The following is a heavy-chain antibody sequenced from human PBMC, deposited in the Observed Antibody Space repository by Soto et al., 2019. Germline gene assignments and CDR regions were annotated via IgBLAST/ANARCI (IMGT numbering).Heavy chain of an antibody. CDR1: GYTFTSYA. CDR2: INAGNGNT. Sequence: GASVKVSCKASGYTFTSYAMHWVRQAPGQRLEWMGWINAGNGNTKYSQKFQGRVTITRDTSASTAYMELSSLRSEDTAVYYCARDIALAVPARGLNWFDPWGQGTLVTVSS. D-gene: IGHD6-19*01. CDR3: ARDIALAVPARGLNWFDP. V-gene: IGHV1-3*01. J-gene: IGHJ5*02.